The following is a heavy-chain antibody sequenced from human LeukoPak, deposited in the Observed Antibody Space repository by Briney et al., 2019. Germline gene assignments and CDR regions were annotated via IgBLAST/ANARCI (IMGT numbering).Heavy chain of an antibody. CDR3: ARKSLGIAAAGTFFGS. Sequence: PGGSLRLSCAASGFTVSNNFVTWVRQAPGKGLESVYIIYSGGGTDYADSVKGRFTISRDNSKNTVYLQMNSLRAEDTAVYHCARKSLGIAAAGTFFGSWGQGTLVTVSS. J-gene: IGHJ5*02. CDR2: IYSGGGT. D-gene: IGHD6-13*01. V-gene: IGHV3-53*01. CDR1: GFTVSNNF.